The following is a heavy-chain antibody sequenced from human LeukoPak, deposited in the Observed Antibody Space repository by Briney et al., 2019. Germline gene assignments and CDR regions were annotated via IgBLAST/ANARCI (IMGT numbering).Heavy chain of an antibody. CDR1: GDSISNYY. CDR2: ISYSGST. D-gene: IGHD6-13*01. Sequence: PSEALSLTCTVSGDSISNYYWSWIRQPPGKGRQWIGCISYSGSTNYNPSLKSRVTVSVDTSKNKFSLKLSSVTAADTAVYYCARYSSGLWQQPRYDYWGQGTLVTVSS. CDR3: ARYSSGLWQQPRYDY. J-gene: IGHJ4*02. V-gene: IGHV4-59*08.